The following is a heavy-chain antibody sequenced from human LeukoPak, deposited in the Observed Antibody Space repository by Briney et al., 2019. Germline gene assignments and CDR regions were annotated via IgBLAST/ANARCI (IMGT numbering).Heavy chain of an antibody. V-gene: IGHV3-7*01. CDR3: ARDGIEMATITDY. J-gene: IGHJ4*02. CDR1: GFTFSSYW. D-gene: IGHD5-24*01. Sequence: SGGSLRISCAASGFTFSSYWMRWVRQAPGKGLEWVANIKQDGSEKYYVDSVKGRFTISRDNAKNSLYLQMNSLRAEDTAVYYCARDGIEMATITDYWGQGTLVTVSS. CDR2: IKQDGSEK.